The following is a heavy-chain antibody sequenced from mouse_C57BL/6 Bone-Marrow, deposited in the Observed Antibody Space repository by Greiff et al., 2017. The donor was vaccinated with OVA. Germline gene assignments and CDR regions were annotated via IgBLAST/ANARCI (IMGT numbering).Heavy chain of an antibody. V-gene: IGHV1-82*01. CDR2: IYPGDGDT. D-gene: IGHD1-1*01. CDR1: GYAFSSYW. Sequence: VQLQQSGPELVKPGASVKISCKASGYAFSSYWMNWVKQRPGKGLEWIGRIYPGDGDTNYNGKFKGKATLTADKSSRTAYMQLSSLTSEDSAVYFGARGGCGSSDGYFDVWGTGTTLTVSS. CDR3: ARGGCGSSDGYFDV. J-gene: IGHJ1*03.